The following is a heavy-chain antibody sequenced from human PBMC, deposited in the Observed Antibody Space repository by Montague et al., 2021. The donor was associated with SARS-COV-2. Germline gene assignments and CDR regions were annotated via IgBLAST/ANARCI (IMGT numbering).Heavy chain of an antibody. J-gene: IGHJ4*02. V-gene: IGHV3-33*01. CDR2: IWNDRSKK. CDR3: VGDPGDPDTFDF. CDR1: GFTHSNYG. Sequence: SLSLSCAASGFTHSNYGVHWVRQAPGKGLEWVASIWNDRSKKHHADSVKGRFTISRDNSNNRLYLQMDSLRADDAGVYYCVGDPGDPDTFDFWGQGTQVTVSS. D-gene: IGHD7-27*01.